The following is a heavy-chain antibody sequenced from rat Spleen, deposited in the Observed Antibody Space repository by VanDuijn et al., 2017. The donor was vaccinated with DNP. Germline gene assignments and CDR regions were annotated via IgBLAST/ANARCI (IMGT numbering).Heavy chain of an antibody. Sequence: EVQLVESGGGLVQPGRSMKLSCAASGFTFSKYGMAWVRQAPAKGLEWVASISTGGSTSYRDSVKGRFTISRDNAKSILYLQMDSLRSEDTATFYCTTDFERGYWGQGVMVTVSS. CDR2: ISTGGST. CDR1: GFTFSKYG. CDR3: TTDFERGY. J-gene: IGHJ2*01. V-gene: IGHV5-27*01. D-gene: IGHD1-11*01.